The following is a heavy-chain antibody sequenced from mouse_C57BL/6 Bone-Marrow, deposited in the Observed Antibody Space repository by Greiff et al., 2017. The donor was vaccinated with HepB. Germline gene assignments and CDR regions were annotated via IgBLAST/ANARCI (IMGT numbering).Heavy chain of an antibody. CDR3: ANSNSSY. Sequence: VKLMESGPELVKPGASVKFSCKASGYAFSSSWMNWVKQRPGKGLEWIGRIYPGDGDTNYNGKFKGKATLTADKSSSTAYMQLSSLTSEDSAVYFCANSNSSYWGQGTSVTVSS. CDR1: GYAFSSSW. V-gene: IGHV1-82*01. D-gene: IGHD2-5*01. CDR2: IYPGDGDT. J-gene: IGHJ4*01.